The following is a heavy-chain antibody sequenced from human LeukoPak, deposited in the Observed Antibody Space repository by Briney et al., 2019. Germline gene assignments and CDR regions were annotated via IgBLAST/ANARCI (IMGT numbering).Heavy chain of an antibody. D-gene: IGHD5-18*01. CDR3: ARERGRGYSYGS. CDR2: IYYSGST. J-gene: IGHJ4*02. CDR1: GGSISSYY. V-gene: IGHV4-59*01. Sequence: KASETLSLTCTVSGGSISSYYWSWIRQPPGKGLEWIGYIYYSGSTNYNPSLKSRVTISVDTSKNQFSLKLSSVTAADTAVYYCARERGRGYSYGSWGQGTLVTVSS.